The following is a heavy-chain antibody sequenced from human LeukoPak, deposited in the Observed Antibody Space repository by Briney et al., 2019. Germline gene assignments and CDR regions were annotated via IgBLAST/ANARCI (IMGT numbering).Heavy chain of an antibody. CDR2: ISSSTTTI. Sequence: GGSLRLSCAASGFAFNTYSMNWVRQAPGKGLEWVSSISSSTTTIYYADSVRGRFTISRDNAKNSLYLQMNSLRAEDTAVYYCVSGATYEYYFDYWGQGTLVTVSS. J-gene: IGHJ4*02. D-gene: IGHD3-10*01. CDR3: VSGATYEYYFDY. CDR1: GFAFNTYS. V-gene: IGHV3-48*04.